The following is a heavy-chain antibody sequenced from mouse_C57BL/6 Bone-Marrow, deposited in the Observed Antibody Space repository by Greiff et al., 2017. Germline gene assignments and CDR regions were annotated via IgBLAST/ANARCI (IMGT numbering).Heavy chain of an antibody. V-gene: IGHV1-54*01. CDR2: INPGSGGT. J-gene: IGHJ4*01. D-gene: IGHD1-1*01. Sequence: VQLQQSGAELVRPGTSVKVSCKASGYAFTNYLIEWVKQRPGQGLEWIGVINPGSGGTNYNEKFKGKATLTADKSSSTAYMQLSSLTSEDSAVYFCARYGTTVVATNYYAMDYWGQGTSVTVSS. CDR3: ARYGTTVVATNYYAMDY. CDR1: GYAFTNYL.